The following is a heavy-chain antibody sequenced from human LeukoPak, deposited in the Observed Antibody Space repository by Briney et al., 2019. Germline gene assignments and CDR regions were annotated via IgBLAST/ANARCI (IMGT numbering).Heavy chain of an antibody. V-gene: IGHV1-2*02. CDR2: INPNSGGT. CDR3: ARDPGRVATTENDDY. D-gene: IGHD5-12*01. Sequence: GASVKVSCKASGYTFTGYYMHWVRQAPGQGLEWMGWINPNSGGTNYAQKFQGRVTMTRDTSISTAYMELSRLRSDDTAVYYCARDPGRVATTENDDYWGQGILVTVSS. J-gene: IGHJ4*02. CDR1: GYTFTGYY.